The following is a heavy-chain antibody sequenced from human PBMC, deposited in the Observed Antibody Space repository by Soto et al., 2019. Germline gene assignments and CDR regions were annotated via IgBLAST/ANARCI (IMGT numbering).Heavy chain of an antibody. Sequence: QVQLVESGGGVVQPGRSLRLSCEASGFTFSSYGMHWVRQAPGKGLEWVAVIWYDGSNKYYADSVKGRFTISRDNSKNTLYLQMNSLRAEDTAVYYCAREAVAAAMGDAFDIWGQGTMVTVSS. CDR3: AREAVAAAMGDAFDI. CDR2: IWYDGSNK. V-gene: IGHV3-33*01. D-gene: IGHD2-2*01. CDR1: GFTFSSYG. J-gene: IGHJ3*02.